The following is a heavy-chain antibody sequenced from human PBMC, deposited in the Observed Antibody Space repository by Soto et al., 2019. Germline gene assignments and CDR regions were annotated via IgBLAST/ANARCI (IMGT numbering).Heavy chain of an antibody. J-gene: IGHJ4*02. D-gene: IGHD2-2*01. Sequence: SETLSLTCTVSGGSISSGDYYWSWIRQPPGKGLEWIGYIYYSGSTYYNPSLKSRVTISVDTSKNQFSLKLSSVTAADTAVYYCARLDCSSTSCIFDYWGQGTLVTVSS. V-gene: IGHV4-30-4*01. CDR2: IYYSGST. CDR3: ARLDCSSTSCIFDY. CDR1: GGSISSGDYY.